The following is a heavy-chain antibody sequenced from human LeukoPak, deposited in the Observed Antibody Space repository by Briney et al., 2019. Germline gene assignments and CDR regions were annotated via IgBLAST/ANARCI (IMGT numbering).Heavy chain of an antibody. CDR3: AKGHYYYDSSGLAFDI. Sequence: GGSLRLSCAASGFTFKNFVMTRVRQAPGQGLDWVSAISGNTGATYYADSVKGRFTISRDNSKNTLYLQMNSLRAEDTAVYYCAKGHYYYDSSGLAFDIWGQGTMVTVSS. CDR2: ISGNTGAT. CDR1: GFTFKNFV. D-gene: IGHD3-22*01. V-gene: IGHV3-23*01. J-gene: IGHJ3*02.